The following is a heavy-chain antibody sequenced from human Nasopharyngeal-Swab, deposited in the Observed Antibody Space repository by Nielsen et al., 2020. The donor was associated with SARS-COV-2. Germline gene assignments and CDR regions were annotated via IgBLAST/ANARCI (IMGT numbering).Heavy chain of an antibody. CDR1: GGSFSGYY. D-gene: IGHD6-19*01. J-gene: IGHJ3*02. CDR3: ARGYRQWLRVDAFDI. V-gene: IGHV4-34*01. Sequence: GSLRLSCAVYGGSFSGYYWSWIRQPPGKGLEWIGEINHSGSTNYNPSLKSRVTISVDTSKNQFSLKLSSVTAADTAVYYCARGYRQWLRVDAFDIWGQGTMVTVSS. CDR2: INHSGST.